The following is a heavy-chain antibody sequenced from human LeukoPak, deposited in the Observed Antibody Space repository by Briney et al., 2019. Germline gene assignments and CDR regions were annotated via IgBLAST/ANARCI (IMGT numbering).Heavy chain of an antibody. V-gene: IGHV3-15*01. CDR2: IRSNSDGGTA. CDR1: GFTFNNAW. D-gene: IGHD1-26*01. Sequence: GGSLRLSCAASGFTFNNAWMSWVRQAPGKGLEWVGRIRSNSDGGTADYAAPVKDRFIISRDDSKNTLYLQLNSLRAEDTAVYYCASKAYSGSYWGQGTLVTVSS. J-gene: IGHJ4*02. CDR3: ASKAYSGSY.